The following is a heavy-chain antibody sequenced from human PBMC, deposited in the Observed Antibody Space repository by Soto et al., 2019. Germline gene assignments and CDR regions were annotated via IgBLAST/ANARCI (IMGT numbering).Heavy chain of an antibody. CDR1: GFTLSYHC. CDR3: VRATYFSDSSGYTRCLDY. Sequence: PGGSLRLSCAGSGFTLSYHCIDWVRQSPGKGLEWVGRSGDKPQGYSTAYAASVKGRFTTSRDESKNSAYLQMNSLKTEDTAVYYCVRATYFSDSSGYTRCLDYWGQGTLVTVSS. CDR2: SGDKPQGYST. J-gene: IGHJ4*02. V-gene: IGHV3-72*01. D-gene: IGHD3-22*01.